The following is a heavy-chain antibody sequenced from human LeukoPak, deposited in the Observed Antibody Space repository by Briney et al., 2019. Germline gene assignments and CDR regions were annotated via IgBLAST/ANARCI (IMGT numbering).Heavy chain of an antibody. V-gene: IGHV3-48*04. CDR2: ISSSGSTI. CDR3: ARVGTGYYYYGMDV. Sequence: GASVKVSCKVSGYTLTELSTNWVRQAPGKGLEWVSHISSSGSTIYYADSVKGRFTISRDNAKNSLYLQMNSLRAEDTAVYYCARVGTGYYYYGMDVWGQGTTVTVSS. CDR1: GYTLTELS. J-gene: IGHJ6*02. D-gene: IGHD2-8*02.